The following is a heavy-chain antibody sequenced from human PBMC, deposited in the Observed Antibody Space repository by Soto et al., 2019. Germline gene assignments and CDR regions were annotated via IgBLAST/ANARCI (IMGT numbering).Heavy chain of an antibody. CDR3: ASAGSGYDH. V-gene: IGHV3-64*01. CDR1: GFIFSSYA. CDR2: INPNGDRT. J-gene: IGHJ5*02. Sequence: GGSLRLSCAASGFIFSSYAMHWVRQAPGKGLEYVSAINPNGDRTYYAKSVKGRFTISRDNSKSTLYLQMGSLRAEDMAVYYCASAGSGYDHWGQGTLVTVSS. D-gene: IGHD5-12*01.